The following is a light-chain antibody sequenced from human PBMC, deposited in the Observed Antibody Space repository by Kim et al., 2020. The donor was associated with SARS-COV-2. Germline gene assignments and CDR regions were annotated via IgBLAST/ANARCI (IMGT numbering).Light chain of an antibody. CDR1: QSVSSSY. V-gene: IGKV3-20*01. Sequence: SPGERATLSCRANQSVSSSYLAWYQQRPGRAPRLLIYGASSRATAIPDRFTGSGSATDFTLTISRLEPEDSALYYCQQYGSSPWTFGQGTKVDIK. CDR2: GAS. J-gene: IGKJ1*01. CDR3: QQYGSSPWT.